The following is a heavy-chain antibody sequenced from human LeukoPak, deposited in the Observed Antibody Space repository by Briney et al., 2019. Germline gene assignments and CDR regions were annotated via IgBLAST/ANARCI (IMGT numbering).Heavy chain of an antibody. Sequence: GGSLRLSCAASGFTFSSYAMNWVRQAAGTGLEWVSYISPSSTLIYYADSVKGRFTISRDNAKKSLFLQMNSLSAEDTAVYYCASLASEWELPEVDYWGLGTLVTVSS. J-gene: IGHJ4*02. V-gene: IGHV3-48*01. CDR2: ISPSSTLI. CDR3: ASLASEWELPEVDY. D-gene: IGHD1-26*01. CDR1: GFTFSSYA.